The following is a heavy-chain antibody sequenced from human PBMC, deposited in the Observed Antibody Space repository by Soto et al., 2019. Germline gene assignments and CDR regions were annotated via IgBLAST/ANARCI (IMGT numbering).Heavy chain of an antibody. CDR2: IYYSGST. V-gene: IGHV4-39*01. J-gene: IGHJ4*02. CDR1: GGSISSSSYY. D-gene: IGHD2-15*01. CDR3: ARQLATSTPFYYFEY. Sequence: QLQLQESGPGLVKPSETLSLTCTVSGGSISSSSYYWGWIRQPPGKGLEWIGSIYYSGSTYYNPSLKSRVSISVDTSKNQFSLKLSSVTAADTAVYYCARQLATSTPFYYFEYWGQGTLVTVSS.